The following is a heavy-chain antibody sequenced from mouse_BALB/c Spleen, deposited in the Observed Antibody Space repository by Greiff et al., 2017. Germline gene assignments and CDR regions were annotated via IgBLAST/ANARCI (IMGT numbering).Heavy chain of an antibody. CDR3: ARRDGYYAMDY. CDR2: IDPENGNT. Sequence: VQLQQSGAELVRPGALVKLSCKASGFNIKDYYMHWVKQRPEQGLEWIGWIDPENGNTIYDPKFQGKASITADTSSNTAYLQLSSLTSEDTAVYYCARRDGYYAMDYWGQGTSVTVSS. J-gene: IGHJ4*01. CDR1: GFNIKDYY. D-gene: IGHD2-3*01. V-gene: IGHV14-1*02.